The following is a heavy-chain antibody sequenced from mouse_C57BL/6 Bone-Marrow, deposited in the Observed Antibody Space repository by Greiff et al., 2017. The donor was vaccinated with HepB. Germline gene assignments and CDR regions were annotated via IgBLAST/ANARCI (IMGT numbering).Heavy chain of an antibody. Sequence: LEESGAELMKPGASVKLSCKATGYTFTGYWIEWVKQRPGHGLEWIGEILPGSGSTNYNEKFKGKATFTADTSSNTAYMQLSSLTTEDSAIYYCASYIPRFAYWGQGTLVTVSA. CDR3: ASYIPRFAY. V-gene: IGHV1-9*01. CDR2: ILPGSGST. CDR1: GYTFTGYW. J-gene: IGHJ3*01.